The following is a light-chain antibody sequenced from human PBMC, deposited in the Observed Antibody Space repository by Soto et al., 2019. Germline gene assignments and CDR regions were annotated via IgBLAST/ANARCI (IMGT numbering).Light chain of an antibody. V-gene: IGKV3-15*01. CDR2: RAS. J-gene: IGKJ1*01. Sequence: ILMTQSPASLSVPPGERATLSCRASQNIYSNIAWYQQRPGQAPRLLIYRASTRATGVPARFSGSGSGTEFTLTISSLQSEDFTVYSCLQYHNLWAFGQGTKVDIK. CDR1: QNIYSN. CDR3: LQYHNLWA.